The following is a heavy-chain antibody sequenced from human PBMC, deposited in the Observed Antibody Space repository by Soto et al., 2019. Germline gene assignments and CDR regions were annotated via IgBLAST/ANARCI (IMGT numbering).Heavy chain of an antibody. CDR3: ARDEYDYIWGSYRL. V-gene: IGHV3-64*01. Sequence: EVQLVESGGGLVQPGGSLRLSCAASGFTFSSYAMHWVRQAPGKGLEYVSAISSNGGSTYYANSVKGRFTISRENSKNTLYLPMGSLRAEAMAVYYCARDEYDYIWGSYRLWGQGTLVTVSS. D-gene: IGHD3-16*02. CDR1: GFTFSSYA. CDR2: ISSNGGST. J-gene: IGHJ4*02.